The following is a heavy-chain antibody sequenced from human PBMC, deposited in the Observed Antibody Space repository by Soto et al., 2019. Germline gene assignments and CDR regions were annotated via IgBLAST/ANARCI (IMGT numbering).Heavy chain of an antibody. CDR1: GFTIDYSA. CDR2: INAGNRNT. D-gene: IGHD1-1*01. V-gene: IGHV1-3*01. J-gene: IGHJ4*02. CDR3: TRGPTGREDY. Sequence: XSVKVTSKAPGFTIDYSARHSLHQAPGQRLEWMGWINAGNRNTYYSEKFKGRVTFTRDTVATTVYMELHSLTSEDTAVYYCTRGPTGREDYWGEGTLVTGSS.